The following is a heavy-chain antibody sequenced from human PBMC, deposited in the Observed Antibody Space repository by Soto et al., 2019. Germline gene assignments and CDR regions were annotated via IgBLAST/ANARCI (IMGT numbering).Heavy chain of an antibody. V-gene: IGHV4-61*01. D-gene: IGHD5-18*01. CDR3: ARDTGGGYSYGPSYFDY. CDR2: IYYSGST. Sequence: SETLSLTCTVSGGSISSSSYYWGWIRQPPGKGLEWIGYIYYSGSTNYNPSLKSRVTISVDTSKNQFSLKLSSVTAADTAVYYCARDTGGGYSYGPSYFDYWGQGTLVTVSS. J-gene: IGHJ4*02. CDR1: GGSISSSSYY.